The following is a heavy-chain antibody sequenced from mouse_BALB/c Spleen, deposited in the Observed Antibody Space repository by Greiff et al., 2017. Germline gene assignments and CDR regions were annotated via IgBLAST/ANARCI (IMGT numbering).Heavy chain of an antibody. Sequence: EVNVVESGGGLVQPKGSLKLSCAASGFTFNTYAMNWVRQAPGKGLEWVARIRSKSNNYATYYADSVKDRFTISRDDSQSMLYLQMNNLKTEDTAMYYCVGVRRAYWGQGTLVTVSA. J-gene: IGHJ3*01. CDR3: VGVRRAY. CDR2: IRSKSNNYAT. D-gene: IGHD2-14*01. V-gene: IGHV10-1*02. CDR1: GFTFNTYA.